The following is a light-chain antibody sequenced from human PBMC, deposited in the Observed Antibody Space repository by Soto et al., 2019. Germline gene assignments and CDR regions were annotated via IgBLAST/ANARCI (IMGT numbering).Light chain of an antibody. V-gene: IGKV3-20*01. CDR1: QSIARNF. Sequence: VLTQSPATLSLSPGERATLSCRASQSIARNFLAWYQQKRGRAPRLLIYRASSRANGIPDRFSGSGSGTDFTLTISRLEPEDFAVYYCQQYSNSPYTFGQGTNLEIK. CDR2: RAS. J-gene: IGKJ2*01. CDR3: QQYSNSPYT.